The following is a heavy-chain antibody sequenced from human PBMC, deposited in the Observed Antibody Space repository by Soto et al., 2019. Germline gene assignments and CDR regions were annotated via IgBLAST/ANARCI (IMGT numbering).Heavy chain of an antibody. J-gene: IGHJ6*03. Sequence: EVQLVESGGGLVRPGGSLRLSCAASGFTFSSYSMNWVRQAPGKGLEWVSYISSSSSTIYYADSVKGRFTISRDNAKNSLYLQMNSLRAEDTAVYYCARDIDSYYYMDVWGKGTTVTVSS. CDR1: GFTFSSYS. V-gene: IGHV3-48*01. CDR2: ISSSSSTI. CDR3: ARDIDSYYYMDV. D-gene: IGHD1-26*01.